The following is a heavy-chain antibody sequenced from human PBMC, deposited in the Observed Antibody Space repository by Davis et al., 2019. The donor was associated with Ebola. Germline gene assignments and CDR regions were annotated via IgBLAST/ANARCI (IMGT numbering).Heavy chain of an antibody. CDR1: GGTFSSYA. D-gene: IGHD1-1*01. Sequence: AASVKVSCKASGGTFSSYAISWVRQAPGQRLEWMGGISPFFGTANYAQKFQGRVTITADESTSTAYMELSSLRCEDTAVYSCARDPRPGVLNWFDPWGQGTLVTVSS. V-gene: IGHV1-69*13. CDR3: ARDPRPGVLNWFDP. CDR2: ISPFFGTA. J-gene: IGHJ5*02.